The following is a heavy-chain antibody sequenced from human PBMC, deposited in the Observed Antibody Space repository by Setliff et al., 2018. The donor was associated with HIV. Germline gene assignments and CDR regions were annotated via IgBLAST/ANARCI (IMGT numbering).Heavy chain of an antibody. CDR2: IYSSGST. CDR3: ARSLVPSGYYYGRHAFDI. Sequence: SETLSLTCSVSGGSISGYYWTWIRQPPGKGLEWIGYIYSSGSTNYNPSLKSRVTISVDTSKNQFSLKLSSVTAADTAVYYCARSLVPSGYYYGRHAFDIWGQGTKVTVS. J-gene: IGHJ3*02. CDR1: GGSISGYY. V-gene: IGHV4-4*09. D-gene: IGHD3-22*01.